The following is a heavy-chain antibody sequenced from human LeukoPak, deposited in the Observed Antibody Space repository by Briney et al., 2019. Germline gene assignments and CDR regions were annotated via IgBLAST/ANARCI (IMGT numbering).Heavy chain of an antibody. D-gene: IGHD5-24*01. Sequence: SETLSLTCTVSGGSISNYYWSWLRQSPGKGLEWIGYINYSGSTNYNRSLKSRVTISVDTSKNQFSLNLSSVTAADTAVYYCARDRADGYNLGYDAFDIWGQGTMVTVSS. CDR3: ARDRADGYNLGYDAFDI. V-gene: IGHV4-59*01. CDR1: GGSISNYY. J-gene: IGHJ3*02. CDR2: INYSGST.